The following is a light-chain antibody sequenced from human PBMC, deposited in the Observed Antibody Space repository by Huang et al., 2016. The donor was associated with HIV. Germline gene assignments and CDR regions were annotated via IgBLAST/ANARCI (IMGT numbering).Light chain of an antibody. J-gene: IGKJ1*01. CDR1: QSVYSSSTSKDY. V-gene: IGKV4-1*01. CDR3: QQYYSSPQT. CDR2: WAS. Sequence: DIIMTQTPDSLAVSLGERATLNCRPRQSVYSSSTSKDYMAWFQQKPGQPPRLLLFWASTREAGVPDRFSGSGSGTHFTLTIANLEAEDAAIYYCQQYYSSPQTFGQGTRVEVK.